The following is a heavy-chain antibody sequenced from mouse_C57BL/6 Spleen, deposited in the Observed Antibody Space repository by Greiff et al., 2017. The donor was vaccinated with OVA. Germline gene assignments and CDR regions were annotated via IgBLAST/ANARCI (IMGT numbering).Heavy chain of an antibody. CDR3: ARRLGQGVDY. CDR2: ISSGSSTI. CDR1: GFTFSDYG. Sequence: EVHLVESGGGLVKPGGSLKLSCAASGFTFSDYGMHWVRQAPEKGLEWVAYISSGSSTIYYADTVKGRFTISRDNAKNTLFLQMTSLRSEDTAMYYCARRLGQGVDYWGQGTTLTVSS. J-gene: IGHJ2*01. D-gene: IGHD4-1*01. V-gene: IGHV5-17*01.